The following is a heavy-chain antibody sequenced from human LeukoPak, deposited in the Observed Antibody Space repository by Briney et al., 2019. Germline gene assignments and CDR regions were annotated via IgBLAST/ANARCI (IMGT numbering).Heavy chain of an antibody. Sequence: PGGSLRLSCAASGFTFSSYWMHWVRQAPGKGLVWVSRINNDGSSTTYADSGQGRFTISRENAKNTLYLQMNSLRAEDTAVYYCARGSRGFDHWGQGTLVTVSS. V-gene: IGHV3-74*01. CDR3: ARGSRGFDH. J-gene: IGHJ5*02. CDR2: INNDGSST. CDR1: GFTFSSYW.